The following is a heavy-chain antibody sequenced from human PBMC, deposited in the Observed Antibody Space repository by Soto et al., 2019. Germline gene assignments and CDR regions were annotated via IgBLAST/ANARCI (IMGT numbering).Heavy chain of an antibody. D-gene: IGHD4-17*01. CDR2: INSDGSTT. CDR1: GFTFSSYW. J-gene: IGHJ4*02. CDR3: ARVNYGDYGVYHY. V-gene: IGHV3-74*01. Sequence: EVQLVESGGGLVQPGGSLRLSCAASGFTFSSYWMHWVRQAPGKGLVWVSRINSDGSTTSYADSVKGRFTISRDNAKNTLYLQMNSRRAEDTAVYYCARVNYGDYGVYHYWGQGSLVTVSS.